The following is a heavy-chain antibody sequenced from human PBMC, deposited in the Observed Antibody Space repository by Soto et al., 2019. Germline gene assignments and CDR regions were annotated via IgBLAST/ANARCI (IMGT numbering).Heavy chain of an antibody. CDR2: IYYSGST. D-gene: IGHD2-2*01. CDR1: GGSIRSYY. CDR3: ARQDIVAVPEVFDS. V-gene: IGHV4-59*08. J-gene: IGHJ4*02. Sequence: SETLSLTCTVSGGSIRSYYWSWIRQPPGKGLEWIGYIYYSGSTNYNPSLKSRVTVSVDTSKNQFSLRLSSVTAADTAVYYCARQDIVAVPEVFDSWGQGTLVTVSS.